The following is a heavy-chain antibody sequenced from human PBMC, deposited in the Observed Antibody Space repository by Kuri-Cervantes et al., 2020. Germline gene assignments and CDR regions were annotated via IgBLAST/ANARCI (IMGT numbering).Heavy chain of an antibody. J-gene: IGHJ4*02. D-gene: IGHD6-13*01. Sequence: GGSLRLSCAASGFSFDDYAMHWVRQAPGKGLEWVAVIWYDGSNKYYADSVKGRFTISRDNSKNTLYLQMNSLRAEDTAVYYCSRDVGAASGSDYWGQGTLVTVSS. CDR3: SRDVGAASGSDY. V-gene: IGHV3-33*08. CDR2: IWYDGSNK. CDR1: GFSFDDYA.